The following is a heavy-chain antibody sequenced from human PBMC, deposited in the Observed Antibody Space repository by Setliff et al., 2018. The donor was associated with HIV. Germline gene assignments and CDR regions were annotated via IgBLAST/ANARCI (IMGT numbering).Heavy chain of an antibody. D-gene: IGHD3-10*01. J-gene: IGHJ6*04. Sequence: GGSLRLSCVGSGFNFESHWISWVRQAPGKGLQWVANIKPDGSEKYYVDSVRGRFTISRDNARNSVYLQMNSLRVEDSAVYYCAREGSTLVRGVISEHYFYFNVLGKGTTVTVSS. CDR1: GFNFESHW. V-gene: IGHV3-7*05. CDR2: IKPDGSEK. CDR3: AREGSTLVRGVISEHYFYFNV.